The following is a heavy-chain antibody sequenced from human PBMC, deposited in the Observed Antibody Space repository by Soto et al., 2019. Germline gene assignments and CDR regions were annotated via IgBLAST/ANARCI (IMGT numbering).Heavy chain of an antibody. CDR2: ISARGGSS. CDR3: AKGSIEYSSSVDD. V-gene: IGHV3-23*01. D-gene: IGHD5-12*01. CDR1: GFSFSSYP. Sequence: DVQLLESGGGLVQPGGSLRLSCAASGFSFSSYPMVWVRQAPGKGLEWVAVISARGGSSYLADSGKGRFTVSTDNSKNVLSLEMSSLRAEDTAIYSCAKGSIEYSSSVDDWGQGTLVVVSS. J-gene: IGHJ4*02.